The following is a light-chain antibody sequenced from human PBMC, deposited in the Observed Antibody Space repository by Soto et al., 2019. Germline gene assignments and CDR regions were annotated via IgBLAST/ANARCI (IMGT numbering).Light chain of an antibody. CDR3: MQSTHFPRT. CDR1: QSLVHSDGNTF. V-gene: IGKV2-24*01. J-gene: IGKJ2*02. Sequence: EIVMTQAPLSSPVTLGQPASISCRSSQSLVHSDGNTFLNWLQQRPGQPPRLLIYKISNRFSGLPDRFSGSGAGPDFTLEISRVEADDVAVYYCMQSTHFPRTFGQGTKLEIK. CDR2: KIS.